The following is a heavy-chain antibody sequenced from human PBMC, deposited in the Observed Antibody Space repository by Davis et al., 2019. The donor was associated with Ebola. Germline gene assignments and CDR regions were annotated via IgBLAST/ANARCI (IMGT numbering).Heavy chain of an antibody. Sequence: ASVKVSCKASGYTFTSYGISWVRQAPGQGLEWMGWINAGNGNTKYSQKFQGRVTITRDTSASTAYMELSSLRSEDTAVYYCAREPSGYIVLMVYASDYWGQGTLVTVSS. J-gene: IGHJ4*02. CDR3: AREPSGYIVLMVYASDY. D-gene: IGHD2-8*01. CDR2: INAGNGNT. V-gene: IGHV1-3*01. CDR1: GYTFTSYG.